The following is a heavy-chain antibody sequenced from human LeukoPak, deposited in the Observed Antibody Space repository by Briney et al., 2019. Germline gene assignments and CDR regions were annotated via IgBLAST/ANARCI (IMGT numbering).Heavy chain of an antibody. CDR1: GFTFMDYA. Sequence: PGGSLGLSCEPSGFTFMDYAMTWSRQAPGKAREGFSGISWNSGSIGYADSVKGRFTISRDNAKNSLYLQMNSLRAEDTALYYCAKDRDGYTFSFDYWGQGTLVTVSS. CDR2: ISWNSGSI. J-gene: IGHJ4*02. D-gene: IGHD5-24*01. V-gene: IGHV3-9*01. CDR3: AKDRDGYTFSFDY.